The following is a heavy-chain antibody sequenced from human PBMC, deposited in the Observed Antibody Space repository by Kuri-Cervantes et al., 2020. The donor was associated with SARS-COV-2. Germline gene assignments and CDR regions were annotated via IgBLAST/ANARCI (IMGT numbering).Heavy chain of an antibody. CDR3: ARSSVGDLGWFDP. V-gene: IGHV1-46*01. D-gene: IGHD3-10*01. J-gene: IGHJ5*02. CDR2: INPSGGST. CDR1: GYTFTSYY. Sequence: ASVKVSCKASGYTFTSYYMHWVRQAPGQGLEWMGIINPSGGSTSYAQKFQGRVTMTRDTSTSTAYMELSRLRSDDTAVYYCARSSVGDLGWFDPWGQGTLVTVSS.